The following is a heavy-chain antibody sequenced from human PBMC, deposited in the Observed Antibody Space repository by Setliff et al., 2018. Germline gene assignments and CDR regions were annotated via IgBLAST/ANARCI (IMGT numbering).Heavy chain of an antibody. V-gene: IGHV1-69*13. D-gene: IGHD6-19*01. J-gene: IGHJ6*02. Sequence: GASVKVSCKTSGGTFSSFAVSWVRQAPGQRPEWMGRLIPFFSTTIYAQKFQGRVTITADQSTSTVFMELNSLRSEDTAFYYCARDSRQWLEGGASGDMDIWGQGTAVTVSS. CDR1: GGTFSSFA. CDR3: ARDSRQWLEGGASGDMDI. CDR2: LIPFFSTT.